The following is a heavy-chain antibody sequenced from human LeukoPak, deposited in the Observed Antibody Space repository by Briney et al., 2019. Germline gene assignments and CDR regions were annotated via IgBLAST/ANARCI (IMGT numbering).Heavy chain of an antibody. CDR2: ISSSGSTI. Sequence: GGSLRLSCAASGFTFSDYYMSWIRQAPGKGLEWVSYISSSGSTIYYADSVKGRFTISRDNAKNSLYLQMNSLRAEDTAVYYCARVMRRWLSVLITTLYFQHWGQGTLVTVSS. D-gene: IGHD3-22*01. J-gene: IGHJ1*01. CDR1: GFTFSDYY. V-gene: IGHV3-11*04. CDR3: ARVMRRWLSVLITTLYFQH.